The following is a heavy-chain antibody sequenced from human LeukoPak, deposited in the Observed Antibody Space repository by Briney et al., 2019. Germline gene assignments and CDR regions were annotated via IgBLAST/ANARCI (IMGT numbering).Heavy chain of an antibody. CDR1: GGSFSGYY. CDR3: ARGVLDYGDPYYFDY. V-gene: IGHV4-34*01. Sequence: SETLSLTCAVYGGSFSGYYWSWIRQPPGKGLEWIGEINHSGSTNYNPSLKSRVTISVDTSKNQFSLKLSSVTAADTAVYYCARGVLDYGDPYYFDYWGQGTLVTVS. CDR2: INHSGST. J-gene: IGHJ4*02. D-gene: IGHD4-17*01.